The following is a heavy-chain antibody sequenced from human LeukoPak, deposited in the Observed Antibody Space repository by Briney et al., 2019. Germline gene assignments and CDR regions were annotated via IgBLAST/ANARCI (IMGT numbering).Heavy chain of an antibody. CDR3: ARGRRYYDSSGYYVGYYFDY. CDR2: IYYSGST. CDR1: GGSFSGYY. J-gene: IGHJ4*02. Sequence: SETLSLTCAVYGGSFSGYYWSWIRQHPGKGLEWIGYIYYSGSTYYNPSLKSRVTISVDTSKNQFSLKLSSVTAADTAVYYCARGRRYYDSSGYYVGYYFDYWGQGTLVTVSS. V-gene: IGHV4-31*11. D-gene: IGHD3-22*01.